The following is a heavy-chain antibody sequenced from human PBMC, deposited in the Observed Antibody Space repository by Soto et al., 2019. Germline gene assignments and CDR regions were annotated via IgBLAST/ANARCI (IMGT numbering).Heavy chain of an antibody. CDR2: IESAADA. Sequence: EVQLVESGGGLVQPGGSLRLSCVASGFTFSRHDMHWVRQVTGKGVEWVSGIESAADAKYQASVKGRFTIYRENAKNSVYLQMNSLRAEDTAVYFCARGGIRGVSWNWFEKWGQGTLVTVSS. V-gene: IGHV3-13*01. CDR3: ARGGIRGVSWNWFEK. CDR1: GFTFSRHD. D-gene: IGHD3-10*01. J-gene: IGHJ5*02.